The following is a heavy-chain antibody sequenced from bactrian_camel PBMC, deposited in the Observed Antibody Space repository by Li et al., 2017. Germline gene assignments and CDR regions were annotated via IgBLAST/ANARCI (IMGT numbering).Heavy chain of an antibody. V-gene: IGHV3S53*01. CDR1: GYIRSRYC. CDR2: SDRYGTT. Sequence: HVQLVESGGDSVQAGGSLRLSCAASGYIRSRYCMGWFRQAAGKEREGVATSDRYGTTTYADSVKGRFTISRDDAEKTVTLQMNSLKANDTHSNPFPGA. D-gene: IGHD8*01.